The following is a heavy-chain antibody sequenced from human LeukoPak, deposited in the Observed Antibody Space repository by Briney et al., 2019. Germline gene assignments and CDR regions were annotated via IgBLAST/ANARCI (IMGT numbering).Heavy chain of an antibody. Sequence: ASVKVSCKASGYTYTGYHMHWVRQAPGQGLEWMGWMNPNTGVTNHAQQFQGRVTMTRDTSISTAYMELSRLRSDDTAVYYCVRDRGAEQQLSSWFDPWGQGTLVTVSS. D-gene: IGHD6-13*01. CDR2: MNPNTGVT. CDR1: GYTYTGYH. J-gene: IGHJ5*02. V-gene: IGHV1-2*02. CDR3: VRDRGAEQQLSSWFDP.